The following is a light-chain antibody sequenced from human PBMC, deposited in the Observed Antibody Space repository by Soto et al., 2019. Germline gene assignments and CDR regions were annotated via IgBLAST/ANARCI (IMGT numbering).Light chain of an antibody. V-gene: IGLV2-8*01. J-gene: IGLJ1*01. CDR1: SSDVGGYNY. CDR2: EVS. CDR3: SSYAGSNNFV. Sequence: QCVLTQPPSASGSPGQSVTISCTGTSSDVGGYNYVSWYQQHPGKAPKLMIYEVSKRPSGVPDRFPGSKSGNTASLTVSGLQAEDEADYYCSSYAGSNNFVFGTGTKVTVL.